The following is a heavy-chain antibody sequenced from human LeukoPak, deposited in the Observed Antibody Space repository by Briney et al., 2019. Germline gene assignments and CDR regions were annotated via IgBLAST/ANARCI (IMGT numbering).Heavy chain of an antibody. CDR1: GFTFSTYA. CDR2: ITGGGDDT. J-gene: IGHJ4*02. V-gene: IGHV3-23*01. D-gene: IGHD6-6*01. Sequence: GGSLRLSCTAPGFTFSTYAMSWVRQAPGKGLERFSAITGGGDDTYYADSVKGRFTISRDNSKNTLYLQMNSLRVEDTAVYYCAKGSSSSRPYYFDCWGQGALVTVSS. CDR3: AKGSSSSRPYYFDC.